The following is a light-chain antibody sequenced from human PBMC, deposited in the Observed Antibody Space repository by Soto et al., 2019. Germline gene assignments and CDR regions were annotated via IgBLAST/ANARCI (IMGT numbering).Light chain of an antibody. V-gene: IGLV1-40*01. CDR2: GNS. CDR1: SSNIGASYA. J-gene: IGLJ7*01. Sequence: QSVLTQPPSVSGAPGQRVTISCTGSSSNIGASYAVHWYQQLPGTAPKLLIYGNSERPSGVPDRFSGSRSATSASLAITGLQAEDEADYYCQSYDISLSGFVFGGGTQLTVL. CDR3: QSYDISLSGFV.